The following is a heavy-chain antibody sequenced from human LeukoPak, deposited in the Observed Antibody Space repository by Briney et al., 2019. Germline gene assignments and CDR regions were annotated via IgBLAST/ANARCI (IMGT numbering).Heavy chain of an antibody. D-gene: IGHD6-19*01. V-gene: IGHV3-21*01. CDR2: ISSSSSYI. Sequence: GGSLRLSCAASGFTFSSYSMNWVRQAPGKGLEWVSSISSSSSYIYYADSVKGRFTISRDNAKNSLYLQMNSLRAEDTAVYYCARDLSIAVAGTRFDYWGQRTLVTVSS. J-gene: IGHJ4*02. CDR3: ARDLSIAVAGTRFDY. CDR1: GFTFSSYS.